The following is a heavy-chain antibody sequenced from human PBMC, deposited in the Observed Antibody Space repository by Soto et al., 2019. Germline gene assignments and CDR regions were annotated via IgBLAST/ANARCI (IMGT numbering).Heavy chain of an antibody. V-gene: IGHV1-3*01. D-gene: IGHD5-12*01. CDR2: INAGNGNT. J-gene: IGHJ4*02. CDR1: GYGFTSYA. CDR3: ARGLFCGWSVRGIDSDF. Sequence: DSVKVSCKASGYGFTSYAMHWLRQAPGQRLEWMGWINAGNGNTKHSQKFQGRVTITRDTSASTAYMELSSLRSEDTAVYYCARGLFCGWSVRGIDSDFSGQGTFVTGSS.